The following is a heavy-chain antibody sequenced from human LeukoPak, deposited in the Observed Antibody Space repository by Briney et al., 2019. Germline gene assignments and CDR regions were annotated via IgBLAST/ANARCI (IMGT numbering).Heavy chain of an antibody. CDR1: GFTFSSYA. CDR3: AREITIFGVVIQRYDAFDI. CDR2: TSYDGSIK. D-gene: IGHD3-3*01. J-gene: IGHJ3*02. V-gene: IGHV3-30-3*01. Sequence: GGSLRLSCAASGFTFSSYAMHWVRQAPGKGLERVAVTSYDGSIKKYADSVKGRFTISRDNSKNTLFLQMNSLRPEDTALYYCAREITIFGVVIQRYDAFDIWGQGTMVTVSS.